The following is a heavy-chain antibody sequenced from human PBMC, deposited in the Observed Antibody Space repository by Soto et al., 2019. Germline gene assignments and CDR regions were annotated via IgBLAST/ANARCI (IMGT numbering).Heavy chain of an antibody. V-gene: IGHV1-69*06. J-gene: IGHJ4*02. CDR3: ARRDSGGFYRFFDS. CDR2: TGSGTGPG. Sequence: SVKVSCKASGGSLSTNPISWVRQAPGQGLEWMGGTGSGTGPGNHAQKFQGRLTVTADKSTSTVYMELTNLSSEDTAVYYCARRDSGGFYRFFDSWGQGXLVTVYS. CDR1: GGSLSTNP. D-gene: IGHD2-15*01.